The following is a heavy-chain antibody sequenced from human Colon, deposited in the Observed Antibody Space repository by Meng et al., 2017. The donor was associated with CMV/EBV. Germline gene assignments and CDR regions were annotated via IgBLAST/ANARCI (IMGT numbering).Heavy chain of an antibody. CDR2: ISAGSSII. J-gene: IGHJ4*02. CDR1: GLTFTTYS. D-gene: IGHD2-21*01. V-gene: IGHV3-48*04. Sequence: GESLKISCAASGLTFTTYSMNWVRQAPGKGPEWLSYISAGSSIIYYADSVKGRFTVSRDNDKNSLYLQMNGLSADDTAIYYCARGAYCSTSYCQTSVFGFWGQGALVTVSS. CDR3: ARGAYCSTSYCQTSVFGF.